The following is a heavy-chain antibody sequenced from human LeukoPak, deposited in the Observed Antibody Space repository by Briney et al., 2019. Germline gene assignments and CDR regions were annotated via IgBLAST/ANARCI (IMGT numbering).Heavy chain of an antibody. V-gene: IGHV3-48*01. CDR1: GFTFSTYS. CDR2: ITSSSSSI. CDR3: ASLTVASRGSGDY. Sequence: GGSLRLSCAASGFTFSTYSMNWVRQAPGKGLEWVSYITSSSSSIYYADSVKGRFTISRDNAKNSLYLQMNSLRAEDTAVYYCASLTVASRGSGDYWGQGTLVTVSS. D-gene: IGHD6-19*01. J-gene: IGHJ4*02.